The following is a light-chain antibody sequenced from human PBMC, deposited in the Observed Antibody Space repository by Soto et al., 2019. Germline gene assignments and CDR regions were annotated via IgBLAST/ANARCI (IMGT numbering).Light chain of an antibody. Sequence: QSALTQPASVSGSPGQSITISCTGTSSDVGDYNYVSWYQQHPGKAPKLMIYEVSNRPSGVSNRFSGSKSGNTASLTISGLLAEDEADYYCSSYTSSNTWVFGGGTKVTVL. CDR1: SSDVGDYNY. CDR2: EVS. CDR3: SSYTSSNTWV. V-gene: IGLV2-14*01. J-gene: IGLJ3*02.